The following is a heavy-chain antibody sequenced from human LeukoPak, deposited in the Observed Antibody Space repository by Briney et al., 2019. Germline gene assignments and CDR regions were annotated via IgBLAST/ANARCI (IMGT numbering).Heavy chain of an antibody. CDR3: ARAGMVRGVSIDY. CDR2: IYYSGST. Sequence: SETLSLTCTVSGGSISGDSYYWGWIRQPPGKGLEWIGYIYYSGSTYYNPSLKSRVTISVDTSKNQFSLKLSSVTAADTAVYYCARAGMVRGVSIDYWGQGTLVTVSS. D-gene: IGHD3-10*01. CDR1: GGSISGDSYY. V-gene: IGHV4-31*03. J-gene: IGHJ4*02.